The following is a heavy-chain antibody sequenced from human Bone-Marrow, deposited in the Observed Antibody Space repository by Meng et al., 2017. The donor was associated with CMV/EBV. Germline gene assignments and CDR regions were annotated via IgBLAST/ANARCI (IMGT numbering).Heavy chain of an antibody. CDR2: IYPGDSDT. Sequence: KVSCKGSGYSFTSYWIGWVRQMPGKGLEWMGIIYPGDSDTGYSPSFQGQVTISADKSISTAYLQWSSLKASDTAMYYCARQRWTSYYYYGMDVWGQGTTVTVSS. CDR3: ARQRWTSYYYYGMDV. D-gene: IGHD5-24*01. CDR1: GYSFTSYW. V-gene: IGHV5-51*01. J-gene: IGHJ6*02.